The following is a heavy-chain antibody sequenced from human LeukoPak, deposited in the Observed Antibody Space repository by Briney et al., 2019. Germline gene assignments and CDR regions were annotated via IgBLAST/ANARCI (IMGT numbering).Heavy chain of an antibody. CDR2: IYYSGST. D-gene: IGHD3-3*01. Sequence: SGTLSLTCTVSGGSISSYYWSWIRQPPGKGLEWIGYIYYSGSTNYNPSLKSRVTISVDTSKNQFSLKLSSVTAADTAVYYCARLTPYYDFWSGYYYNYFDYWGQGTLVTVSS. CDR3: ARLTPYYDFWSGYYYNYFDY. CDR1: GGSISSYY. J-gene: IGHJ4*02. V-gene: IGHV4-59*08.